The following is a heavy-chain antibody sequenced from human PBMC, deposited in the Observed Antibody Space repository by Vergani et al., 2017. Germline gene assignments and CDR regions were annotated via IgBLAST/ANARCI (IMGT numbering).Heavy chain of an antibody. Sequence: QVQLVQSGAEVKKPGASVKVSCKASGYTFTRYGISWVRQAPGQGLEWMGWISAYNGNTNYAQKLQGRVTMTTDTSTSTAYMELRSLRSDDTAVYYCARDPHIAVAGIAKYGMDVWGQGTTVTVSS. CDR1: GYTFTRYG. D-gene: IGHD6-19*01. CDR2: ISAYNGNT. V-gene: IGHV1-18*01. J-gene: IGHJ6*02. CDR3: ARDPHIAVAGIAKYGMDV.